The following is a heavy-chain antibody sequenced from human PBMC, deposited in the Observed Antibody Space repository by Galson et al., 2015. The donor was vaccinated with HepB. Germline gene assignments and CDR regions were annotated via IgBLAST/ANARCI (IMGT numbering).Heavy chain of an antibody. CDR3: ARDLPGYYYDSSGDDAFDI. Sequence: SVKVSCKASGGTFSSYAISWVRQAPGQGLEWMGGIIPIFGTANYAQRFQGRVTITADESTSTAYMELSSLRSEDTAVYYCARDLPGYYYDSSGDDAFDIWGQGTMVTVSS. CDR2: IIPIFGTA. D-gene: IGHD3-22*01. CDR1: GGTFSSYA. V-gene: IGHV1-69*13. J-gene: IGHJ3*02.